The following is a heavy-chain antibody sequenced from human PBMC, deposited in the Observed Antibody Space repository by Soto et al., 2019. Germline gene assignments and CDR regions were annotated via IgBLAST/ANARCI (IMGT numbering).Heavy chain of an antibody. CDR1: VITFGSRA. V-gene: IGHV3-23*01. Sequence: XGSLRLSCVASVITFGSRAMSCVRHSPGEGLEWVSIITDTGGDTKYADSVRGRFTISRDNSKNTLYLQMSSLRVEDSAVYYCARGSTHAYPGSRIFDFWGRGTLVTVSS. CDR3: ARGSTHAYPGSRIFDF. J-gene: IGHJ4*02. D-gene: IGHD3-10*01. CDR2: ITDTGGDT.